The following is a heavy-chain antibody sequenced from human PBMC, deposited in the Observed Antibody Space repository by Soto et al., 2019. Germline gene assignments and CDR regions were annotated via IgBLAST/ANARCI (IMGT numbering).Heavy chain of an antibody. V-gene: IGHV4-30-2*02. Sequence: SETLSLTCAVSGGSISSGGSSWNWIRQPPGKGLEWIGYIYHSGSTYYNPSLKSRVTISVDRSKNQFSLKLSSVTAADTAVYYCAKDQGIAVAVFDYWGQGTLVTVSS. CDR1: GGSISSGGSS. D-gene: IGHD6-19*01. CDR3: AKDQGIAVAVFDY. CDR2: IYHSGST. J-gene: IGHJ4*02.